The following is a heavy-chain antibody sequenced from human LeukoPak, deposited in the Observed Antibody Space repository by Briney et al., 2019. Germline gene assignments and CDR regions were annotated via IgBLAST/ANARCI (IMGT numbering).Heavy chain of an antibody. D-gene: IGHD2-2*01. J-gene: IGHJ3*02. CDR3: ARTGYCSSTSCYRGAFDI. CDR1: GGSISSGSYY. CDR2: IYTSGST. V-gene: IGHV4-61*02. Sequence: PSETLSLTCTVSGGSISSGSYYWSWIRQPAGEGLEWIGRIYTSGSTNYNPSLKSRVTISVDTSKNQFSLNLSSVTAADTAVYYCARTGYCSSTSCYRGAFDIWGQGTMVTVSS.